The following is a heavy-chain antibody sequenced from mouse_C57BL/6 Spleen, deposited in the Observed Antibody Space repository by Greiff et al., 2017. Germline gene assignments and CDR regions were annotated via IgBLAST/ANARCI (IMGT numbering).Heavy chain of an antibody. Sequence: QVQLQQPGAELVKPGASVKLSCKASGYTFTSYWMQWVKQRPGQGLEWIGEIDPSDSYTNYNQKFKGKATLTVDTSSSTAYMQLSSLTSEDSAVYYCAPITTVSYWYFDVWGTGTTVTVSS. V-gene: IGHV1-50*01. J-gene: IGHJ1*03. CDR1: GYTFTSYW. CDR2: IDPSDSYT. D-gene: IGHD1-1*01. CDR3: APITTVSYWYFDV.